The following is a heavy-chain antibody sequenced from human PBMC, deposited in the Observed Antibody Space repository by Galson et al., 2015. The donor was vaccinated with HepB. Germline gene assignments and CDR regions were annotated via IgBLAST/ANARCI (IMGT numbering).Heavy chain of an antibody. J-gene: IGHJ5*02. CDR3: ARNVYCDTSGYYYKPGWVDP. D-gene: IGHD3-22*01. V-gene: IGHV6-1*01. CDR2: TYYRSKWYY. Sequence: CAISGDSVSSNSAAWNRIRQSPSRGLEWLGRTYYRSKWYYDYAVSVRSRITINPDISRNQFSLQLYSVTPEDPAVYSCARNVYCDTSGYYYKPGWVDPWGQGTLVTVSS. CDR1: GDSVSSNSAA.